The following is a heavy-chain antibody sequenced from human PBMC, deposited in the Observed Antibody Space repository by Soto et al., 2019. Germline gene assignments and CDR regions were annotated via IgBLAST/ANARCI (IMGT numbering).Heavy chain of an antibody. CDR1: GYTFTGYY. V-gene: IGHV1-2*04. CDR2: IHPNSGGA. J-gene: IGHJ6*02. CDR3: ARDRGYGMDV. Sequence: QVQLVQSGAEVKKPGASVMVSCKASGYTFTGYYIHWVRQAPGQGLEWMGWIHPNSGGANYAQKFQGWVTMTRDTSISTAYMELNRLRSDDTAVYYCARDRGYGMDVWGQGTTVTFSS.